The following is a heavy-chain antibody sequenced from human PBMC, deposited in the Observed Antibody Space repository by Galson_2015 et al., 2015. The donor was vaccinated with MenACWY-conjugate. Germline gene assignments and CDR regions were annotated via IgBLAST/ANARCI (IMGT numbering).Heavy chain of an antibody. J-gene: IGHJ2*01. CDR1: GFTFSYYS. V-gene: IGHV3-48*04. CDR3: ARDRRLSAVNLWGYFDL. Sequence: SLRLSCAASGFTFSYYSMDWVRQAPGKGLEWVSYISSSSSTIYHADSVKGRFTISRDNAKNSLYLQMNSLRAEDTAVYYCARDRRLSAVNLWGYFDLWGRGTLVTVSS. D-gene: IGHD2-21*01. CDR2: ISSSSSTI.